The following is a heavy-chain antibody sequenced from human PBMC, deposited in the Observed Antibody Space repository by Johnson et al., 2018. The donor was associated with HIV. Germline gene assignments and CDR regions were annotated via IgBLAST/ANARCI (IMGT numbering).Heavy chain of an antibody. CDR2: MSSDGFNK. D-gene: IGHD6-6*01. J-gene: IGHJ3*02. CDR3: ANFGSSSSRSAFDI. Sequence: QVQLVESGGGVVQPGRSLRLSCAASGFTFSNYAVHWVRQAPGKGLEWEAVMSSDGFNKYYADSVKGRFTVSRDNSKNTLYLLMNSLRPEDTAVYYCANFGSSSSRSAFDIWGQGTLVTVSS. CDR1: GFTFSNYA. V-gene: IGHV3-30-3*01.